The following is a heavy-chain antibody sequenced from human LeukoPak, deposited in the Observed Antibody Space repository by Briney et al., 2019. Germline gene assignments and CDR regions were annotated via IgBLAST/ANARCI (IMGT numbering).Heavy chain of an antibody. CDR1: GFSFSSYS. Sequence: GGSLRLSCSASGFSFSSYSMTWVRQAPGKGLEWVSCISSSSTYIYFADSVKGRFTISRDNSKNSLYLQMTSLRAEDTAVYFCARDFYPDYDVLTGYYDQWGRGTLVTVSS. J-gene: IGHJ4*02. D-gene: IGHD3-9*01. CDR3: ARDFYPDYDVLTGYYDQ. CDR2: ISSSSTYI. V-gene: IGHV3-21*01.